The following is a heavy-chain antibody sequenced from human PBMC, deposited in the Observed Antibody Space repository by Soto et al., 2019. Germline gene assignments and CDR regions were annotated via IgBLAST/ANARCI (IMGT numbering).Heavy chain of an antibody. CDR3: ERAPFSYDIWTGYVERYFAL. Sequence: QVQLVQSGAEVKKPGASVKVSCKASGYTFTSYAMHWVRQAPGQRLEWMGWINAGNGNTKYSQKFQGRVTITRDSAASTAYMELSNLRSEDTAVYYCERAPFSYDIWTGYVERYFALWCRGTLVTVSS. V-gene: IGHV1-3*01. D-gene: IGHD3-9*01. J-gene: IGHJ2*01. CDR2: INAGNGNT. CDR1: GYTFTSYA.